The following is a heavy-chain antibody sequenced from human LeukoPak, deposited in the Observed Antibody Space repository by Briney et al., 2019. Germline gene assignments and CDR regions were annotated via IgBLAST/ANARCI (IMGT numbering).Heavy chain of an antibody. V-gene: IGHV3-33*01. D-gene: IGHD2-21*02. Sequence: GGSLCLSCAASGFTFSSYGMHWVGQAPGKGLEWVAVIWYDGSNKYYADSVKGRFTISRDNSKNTLYLQMNSLRAEDTAVYYCARDQDGVTSRYNWFDPWGQGTLVTVSS. J-gene: IGHJ5*02. CDR3: ARDQDGVTSRYNWFDP. CDR2: IWYDGSNK. CDR1: GFTFSSYG.